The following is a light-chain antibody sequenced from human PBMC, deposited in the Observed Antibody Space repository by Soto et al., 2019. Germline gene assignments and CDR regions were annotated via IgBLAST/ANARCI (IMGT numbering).Light chain of an antibody. CDR3: SSYTTTTRL. J-gene: IGLJ3*02. CDR1: SSDIGSNNY. CDR2: EVS. Sequence: QSVLTQPASVSGSPGQSITISCTGTSSDIGSNNYVSWFQQRPGKAPTRIIYEVSNRSSGVSTHFSGSKSGNTASLTISGLLPEDEAEYYCSSYTTTTRLFGGGTKLTVL. V-gene: IGLV2-14*01.